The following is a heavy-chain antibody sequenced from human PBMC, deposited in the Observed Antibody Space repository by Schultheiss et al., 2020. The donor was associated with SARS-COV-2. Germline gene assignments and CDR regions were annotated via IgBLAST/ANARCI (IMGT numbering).Heavy chain of an antibody. CDR2: VSHSGGT. J-gene: IGHJ6*03. CDR1: GESFNGFS. Sequence: SQTLSLTCAVYGESFNGFSWTWIRQSPGKGLEWIGQVSHSGGTHYSPSLKRRVTISVDTSKSQFSLRLRSVTAADTAIYFCSRGRTSLIPSPVLGLGPHYFSYYMDVWGKGTTVTVSS. CDR3: SRGRTSLIPSPVLGLGPHYFSYYMDV. V-gene: IGHV4-34*01. D-gene: IGHD6-19*01.